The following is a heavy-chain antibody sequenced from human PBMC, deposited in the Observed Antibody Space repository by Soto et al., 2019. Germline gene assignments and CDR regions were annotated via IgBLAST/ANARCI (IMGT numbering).Heavy chain of an antibody. CDR1: GFTFTDAW. CDR2: IKRKTDGGTT. J-gene: IGHJ4*02. CDR3: VQGHGDKSVRDY. D-gene: IGHD4-17*01. V-gene: IGHV3-15*07. Sequence: LGGYPRLSCTASGFTFTDAWMSWVRQAPGKGLEWVGLIKRKTDGGTTAYAAAVRGRFTISRDDSKNTLYLQMDSLETEDTAVYYCVQGHGDKSVRDYWGQGTLVTVSS.